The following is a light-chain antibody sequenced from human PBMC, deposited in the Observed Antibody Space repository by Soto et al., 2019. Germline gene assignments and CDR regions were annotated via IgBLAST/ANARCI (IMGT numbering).Light chain of an antibody. CDR2: GAS. CDR1: QSVSSN. V-gene: IGKV3-15*01. Sequence: EIVMTQSPATLSVSPGERATLSCRASQSVSSNLAWYQQKPGQAPRLLIYGASTRATGMPARFSGSGSGTEFTLTISSLQSEDFAVYYCQQYNNWPRTFGQGTMLEIK. CDR3: QQYNNWPRT. J-gene: IGKJ1*01.